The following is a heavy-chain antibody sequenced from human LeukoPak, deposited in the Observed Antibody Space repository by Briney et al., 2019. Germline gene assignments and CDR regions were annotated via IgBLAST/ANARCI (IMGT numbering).Heavy chain of an antibody. CDR3: ARDGYSSGSRYYYYVDV. V-gene: IGHV4-38-2*02. D-gene: IGHD6-19*01. CDR2: IYHSGST. Sequence: SETLSLTCTVSGYSISSGYYWGWIRQPPGKGLEWIGSIYHSGSTYYNPSLQSRVTISVDTSKNQFSLKLSSVTAADTAVYYCARDGYSSGSRYYYYVDVWGKGTTVTVSS. J-gene: IGHJ6*03. CDR1: GYSISSGYY.